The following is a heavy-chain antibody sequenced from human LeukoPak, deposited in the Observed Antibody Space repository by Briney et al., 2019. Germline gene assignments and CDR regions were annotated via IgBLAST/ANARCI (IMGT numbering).Heavy chain of an antibody. CDR3: ARIGTPPEADSSWFDG. CDR2: VYYTGST. CDR1: GGSISSYY. J-gene: IGHJ5*02. D-gene: IGHD6-13*01. Sequence: PSETLSLTCTVSGGSISSYYWSWVRQPPGKGLEWIGFVYYTGSTNYSPSLKSRVTISVDTSKNQFSLKLRSVTAADTAVYYCARIGTPPEADSSWFDGWGQGTLVTVSS. V-gene: IGHV4-59*01.